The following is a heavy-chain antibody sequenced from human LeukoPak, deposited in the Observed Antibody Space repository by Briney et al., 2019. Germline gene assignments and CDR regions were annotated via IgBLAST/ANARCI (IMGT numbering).Heavy chain of an antibody. D-gene: IGHD3-9*01. J-gene: IGHJ4*02. CDR3: ARDQLHYDILTGYYNVGYFDY. Sequence: SETLSLTCTVSGGSISSYYWRWIRQPQGKGLESIGYVYYSGSTNYNPSLKSRVTISVDTSKNQFSLKLSSVTAADTAVYYCARDQLHYDILTGYYNVGYFDYWGQGTLVTVSS. CDR2: VYYSGST. V-gene: IGHV4-59*01. CDR1: GGSISSYY.